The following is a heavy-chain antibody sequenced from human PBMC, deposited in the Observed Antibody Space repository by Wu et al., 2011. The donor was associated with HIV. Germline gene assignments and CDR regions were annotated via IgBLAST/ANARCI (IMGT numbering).Heavy chain of an antibody. CDR1: GYTFTSYY. D-gene: IGHD3-22*01. J-gene: IGHJ3*02. Sequence: QVQLVQSGAEVKKPGASVKVSCKASGYTFTSYYVHWVRQAPGQGLEWVGWINPNTGNTGYGEKFQDRVTISTNTSITTAYMEVRRLGSEDTALYYCVRVSYYYDGSGYNDAFDIWGQGTMVSVSS. CDR2: INPNTGNT. V-gene: IGHV1-8*03. CDR3: VRVSYYYDGSGYNDAFDI.